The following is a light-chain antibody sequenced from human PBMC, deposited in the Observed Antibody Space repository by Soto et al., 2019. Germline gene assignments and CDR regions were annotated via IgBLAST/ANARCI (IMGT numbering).Light chain of an antibody. CDR1: QSISSY. Sequence: DIQMTQSPSSLSASVGDRVTITCRASQSISSYLNWYQQKPGKAPKLLIYAASTLQSGVPSRFSGSGSGTDFPLTISCLQPEDFATYFCQQSYSTPWTFGQGTKVESK. V-gene: IGKV1-39*01. J-gene: IGKJ1*01. CDR2: AAS. CDR3: QQSYSTPWT.